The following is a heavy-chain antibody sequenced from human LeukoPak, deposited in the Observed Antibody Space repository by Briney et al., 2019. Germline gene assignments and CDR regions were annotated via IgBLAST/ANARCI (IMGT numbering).Heavy chain of an antibody. CDR2: ISAYNGNT. J-gene: IGHJ5*02. CDR3: ARVGPTTVVTKRGFYNWFDR. V-gene: IGHV1-18*01. D-gene: IGHD4-23*01. Sequence: GASVKVSCKASGYTFTSYGISWVRHAPGQGLEWMGWISAYNGNTNYAQKLQGRVTMTTDTSTSTAYMELRSLRSDDTAVYYCARVGPTTVVTKRGFYNWFDRWGQGTLVSVSS. CDR1: GYTFTSYG.